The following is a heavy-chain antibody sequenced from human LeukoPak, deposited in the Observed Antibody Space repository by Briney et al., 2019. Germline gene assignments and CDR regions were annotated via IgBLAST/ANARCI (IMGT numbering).Heavy chain of an antibody. J-gene: IGHJ4*02. V-gene: IGHV3-74*01. CDR1: GFTFSSYW. CDR3: ARVGYYDILTGYLETFDY. Sequence: GGSLRLSCAASGFTFSSYWMHWVRQAPGKGLVWVSRINSDGSSTSYADPVKGRFTISRDNAKNTLYLQMNSLRAEDTAVYYCARVGYYDILTGYLETFDYWGQGTLVTVSS. CDR2: INSDGSST. D-gene: IGHD3-9*01.